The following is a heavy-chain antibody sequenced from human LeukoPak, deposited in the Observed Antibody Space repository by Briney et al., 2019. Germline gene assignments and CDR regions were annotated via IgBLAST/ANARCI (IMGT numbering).Heavy chain of an antibody. CDR3: ARAAVQPFDY. V-gene: IGHV3-21*01. CDR1: GFTFSSYS. Sequence: PGGSLRLSWAASGFTFSSYSMNWVRQAPGKGLEWVASISSSSSYIYYADSVKGRFTIARDNAKNSMYLQMNSLRAKNKAIDYCARAAVQPFDYWGQGTLVTVSS. CDR2: ISSSSSYI. J-gene: IGHJ4*02.